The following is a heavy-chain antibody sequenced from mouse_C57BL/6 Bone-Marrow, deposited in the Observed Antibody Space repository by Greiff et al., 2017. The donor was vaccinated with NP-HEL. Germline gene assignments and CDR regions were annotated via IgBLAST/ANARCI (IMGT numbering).Heavy chain of an antibody. V-gene: IGHV5-12*01. CDR2: ISNGGGST. J-gene: IGHJ4*01. Sequence: EVHLVESGGGLVQPGGSLKLSCAASGFTFSDYYMYWVRQTPEKRLEWVAYISNGGGSTYYPDTVKGRFTISRDNAKNTLYLQMSRLKSEDTAMYYCARHVGGYDVGGYAMDYWGQGTSVTVSS. D-gene: IGHD2-2*01. CDR3: ARHVGGYDVGGYAMDY. CDR1: GFTFSDYY.